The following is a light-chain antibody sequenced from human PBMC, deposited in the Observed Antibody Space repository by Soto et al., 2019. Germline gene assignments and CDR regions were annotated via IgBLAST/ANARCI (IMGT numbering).Light chain of an antibody. CDR2: GAT. J-gene: IGKJ4*01. V-gene: IGKV1-12*01. CDR3: QQATSFPPVRA. Sequence: DIQMTQSPSSVSASVGDRVTITCRASQASVGWVTWYQQKPGRAPTALIYGATLLKRWVPRRFSGSASGTEVNPTITRLQAEYFATYYCQQATSFPPVRAFGGGTKV. CDR1: QASVGW.